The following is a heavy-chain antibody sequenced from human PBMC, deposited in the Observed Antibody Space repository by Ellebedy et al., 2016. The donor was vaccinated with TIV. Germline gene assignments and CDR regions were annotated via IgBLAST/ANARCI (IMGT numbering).Heavy chain of an antibody. V-gene: IGHV3-30-3*01. Sequence: GESLKISXAASGFTFSSYAMHWVRQAPGKGLEWVAVISYDGSNKYYADSVKGRFTISRDNSKNTLYLQMNSLRAEDTAVYYCARDKYSSGWYVDYWGQGTLVTVSS. J-gene: IGHJ4*02. CDR2: ISYDGSNK. D-gene: IGHD6-19*01. CDR1: GFTFSSYA. CDR3: ARDKYSSGWYVDY.